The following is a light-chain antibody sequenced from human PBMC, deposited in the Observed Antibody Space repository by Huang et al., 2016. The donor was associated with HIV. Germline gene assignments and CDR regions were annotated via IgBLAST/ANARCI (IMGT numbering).Light chain of an antibody. V-gene: IGKV1-9*01. CDR2: AGS. J-gene: IGKJ4*01. Sequence: IQFTQSPSSLSASVGDRVTITCRASQDIGSYLAWYQQKPGKAPKLLIYAGSTLQSGVPPRFSGGGSGTDFTLTISSLQSDDFVTDYCQQVNSYPSLTFGGGTKVDIK. CDR3: QQVNSYPSLT. CDR1: QDIGSY.